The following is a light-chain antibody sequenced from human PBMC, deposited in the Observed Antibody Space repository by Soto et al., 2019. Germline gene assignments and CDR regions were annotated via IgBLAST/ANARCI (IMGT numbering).Light chain of an antibody. CDR1: SFNIGSNT. CDR3: PAWDDSLKEPV. CDR2: SNS. J-gene: IGLJ7*01. Sequence: QTVVTQPPSASGTPGQRVTISCSGSSFNIGSNTVNWYQQLPGTAPKLLIYSNSQRPSGVPDRFSGSKSGTAASLAISGLQSEDETDYYCPAWDDSLKEPVFGGGTQLTVL. V-gene: IGLV1-44*01.